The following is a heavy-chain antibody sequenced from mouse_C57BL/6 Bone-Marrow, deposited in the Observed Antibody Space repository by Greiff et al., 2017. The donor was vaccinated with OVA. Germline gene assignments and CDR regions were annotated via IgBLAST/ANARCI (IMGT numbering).Heavy chain of an antibody. CDR3: ARDAGQGFAY. J-gene: IGHJ3*01. CDR1: GFTFSSYA. V-gene: IGHV5-4*01. Sequence: EVQVVESGGGLVKPGGSLKLSCAASGFTFSSYAMSWVRQTPEKRLEWVATISDGGSYTYYPVNVKGRFTISRDNAKNNLYLQMSHLKSEDTAMYYCARDAGQGFAYWGQGTLVTVSA. CDR2: ISDGGSYT. D-gene: IGHD3-3*01.